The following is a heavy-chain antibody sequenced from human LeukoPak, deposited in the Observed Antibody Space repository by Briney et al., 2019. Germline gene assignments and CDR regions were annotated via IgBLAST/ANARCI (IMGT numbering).Heavy chain of an antibody. CDR1: GGSLSGHY. V-gene: IGHV4-59*11. CDR3: ARFLWGCSTASCYLTN. J-gene: IGHJ4*02. CDR2: IYYTGPT. D-gene: IGHD2-2*01. Sequence: SETLSLTCTVSGGSLSGHYWGWIRQPPGKGLELVGHIYYTGPTFYNPSLNSRVTITLDTSRNQFSLRLTSVIAADTAVYYCARFLWGCSTASCYLTNWGQGALVTVSS.